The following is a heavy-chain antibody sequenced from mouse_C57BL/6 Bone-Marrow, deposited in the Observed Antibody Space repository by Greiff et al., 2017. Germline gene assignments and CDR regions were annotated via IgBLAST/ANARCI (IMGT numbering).Heavy chain of an antibody. V-gene: IGHV1-50*01. CDR3: ARRGITTVVVPFDY. CDR2: IDPSDSST. D-gene: IGHD1-1*01. J-gene: IGHJ2*01. CDR1: GYTFTSYW. Sequence: QVQLQQPGAELVKPGASVKLSCKASGYTFTSYWMQWVKQRPGQGLEWIGEIDPSDSSTNYNQKFKGKATLTVDTSSSTAYMQLSSLTSEDSAVYYCARRGITTVVVPFDYWGQGTTLTVSS.